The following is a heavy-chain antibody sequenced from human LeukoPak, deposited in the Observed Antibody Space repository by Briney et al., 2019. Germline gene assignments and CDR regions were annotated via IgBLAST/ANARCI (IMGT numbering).Heavy chain of an antibody. D-gene: IGHD2-21*02. CDR2: INNDGSST. CDR1: RFTFSGYW. V-gene: IGHV3-74*01. J-gene: IGHJ4*02. Sequence: GGSLRLSCAASRFTFSGYWMHWVRQAPGKGLVWVSRINNDGSSTNYADSVKGRFTISRDNAKNMLDLQMNSLRAEDTAVYYCAKAISRYCGGDCYASDYFDYWGQGNLVTVSS. CDR3: AKAISRYCGGDCYASDYFDY.